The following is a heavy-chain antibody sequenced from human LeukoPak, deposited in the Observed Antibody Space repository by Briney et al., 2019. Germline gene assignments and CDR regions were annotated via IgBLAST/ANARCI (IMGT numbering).Heavy chain of an antibody. Sequence: GGSLRLSCAASGFTFRSDWMSWVRQAPGKGLDLVATIKHDPSETHYGDSVKGRFIVSRDNPKNSLFLQMNSLRVEDTALYFCAKWDFFGDYFSFDPRGQGTRVTVSS. CDR3: AKWDFFGDYFSFDP. D-gene: IGHD1-26*01. J-gene: IGHJ5*02. CDR1: GFTFRSDW. V-gene: IGHV3-7*01. CDR2: IKHDPSET.